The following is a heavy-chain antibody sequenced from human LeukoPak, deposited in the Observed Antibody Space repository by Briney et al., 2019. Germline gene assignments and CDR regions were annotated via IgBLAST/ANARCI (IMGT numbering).Heavy chain of an antibody. CDR1: EFTLGDYA. Sequence: GGPLRLSCTASEFTLGDYAMTWVRQAPGKGLEWVGFIRSKAYGGTTEYAASVKGRFTISRDDSKSIAYLQMNTLKSDDTAVYYCARAPPYYNSADFYRMDVWGQGTTVTVSS. J-gene: IGHJ6*02. CDR2: IRSKAYGGTT. V-gene: IGHV3-49*04. CDR3: ARAPPYYNSADFYRMDV. D-gene: IGHD3-10*01.